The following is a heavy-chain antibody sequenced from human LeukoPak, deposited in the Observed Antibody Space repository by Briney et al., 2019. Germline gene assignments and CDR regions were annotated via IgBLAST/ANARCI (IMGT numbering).Heavy chain of an antibody. CDR2: IKQDGSEK. CDR3: ARDGHPFDH. Sequence: GGSLRLSCAASGFTFRSYWMSWVRQAPGKGLEWVANIKQDGSEKYYLDSVKGRLTISRDNAKKSLYLQMNSLRAEDTAVYYCARDGHPFDHWGQGTLVTVSS. J-gene: IGHJ4*02. CDR1: GFTFRSYW. V-gene: IGHV3-7*03.